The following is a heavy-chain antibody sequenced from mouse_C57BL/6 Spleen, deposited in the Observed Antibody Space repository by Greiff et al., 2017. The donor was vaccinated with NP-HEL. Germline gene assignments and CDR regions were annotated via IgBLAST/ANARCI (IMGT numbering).Heavy chain of an antibody. Sequence: EVKLMESGGDLVKPGGSLKLSCAASGFTFSSYGMSWVRQTPDKRLEWVATISSGGSYTYYPDSVKGRFTISRDNAKNTLYLQMSSLKSEDTAMYDCARQGSSYPVFFDYWGQGTTLTVSS. CDR1: GFTFSSYG. V-gene: IGHV5-6*01. D-gene: IGHD1-1*01. J-gene: IGHJ2*01. CDR2: ISSGGSYT. CDR3: ARQGSSYPVFFDY.